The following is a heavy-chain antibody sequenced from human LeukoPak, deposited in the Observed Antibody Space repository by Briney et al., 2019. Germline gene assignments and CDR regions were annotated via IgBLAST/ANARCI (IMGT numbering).Heavy chain of an antibody. Sequence: PSETVSLTCTVSGGSISSYCWSWIRQPAGKGLEWIGRIYTSGSTNYNPSHKSRVTMSVDTSKNQFSLKLSSVTAADTAVYYCARVALWFGELTHYFDYWGQGTLVTVSS. CDR3: ARVALWFGELTHYFDY. CDR2: IYTSGST. D-gene: IGHD3-10*01. CDR1: GGSISSYC. V-gene: IGHV4-4*07. J-gene: IGHJ4*02.